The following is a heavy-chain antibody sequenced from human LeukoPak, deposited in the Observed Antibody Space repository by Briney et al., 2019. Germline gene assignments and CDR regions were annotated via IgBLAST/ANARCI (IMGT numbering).Heavy chain of an antibody. V-gene: IGHV4-34*01. CDR1: GGSFSGYY. D-gene: IGHD3-3*01. CDR3: VRQIGACAFDS. Sequence: SETLSLTCAVYGGSFSGYYWSWVRQPPGKGLEWIGEVDIDAHTSSNPSLKSRVTISADSSKNQFTLTLRSLTAAYTALYYCVRQIGACAFDSWGQGTSVTVSS. J-gene: IGHJ3*01. CDR2: VDIDAHT.